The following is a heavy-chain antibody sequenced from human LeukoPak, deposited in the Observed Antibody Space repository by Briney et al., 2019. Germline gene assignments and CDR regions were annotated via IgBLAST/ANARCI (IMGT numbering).Heavy chain of an antibody. CDR1: GGSISSYY. CDR3: AREANYCSSTSCYYFDY. Sequence: SETLSLTCTVSGGSISSYYWSWIRQPAGKGLEWIGRIYTSGGTNYNPSLKSRVTMSVDTSKNQFSLKLSSVTAADTAVYYCAREANYCSSTSCYYFDYWGQGTLVTVSS. J-gene: IGHJ4*02. D-gene: IGHD2-2*01. V-gene: IGHV4-4*07. CDR2: IYTSGGT.